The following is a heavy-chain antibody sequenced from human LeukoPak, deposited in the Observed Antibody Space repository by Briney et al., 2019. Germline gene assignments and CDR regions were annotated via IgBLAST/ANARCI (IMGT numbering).Heavy chain of an antibody. CDR2: IIPIFGIA. V-gene: IGHV1-69*04. D-gene: IGHD5-24*01. CDR1: GGTFSSYA. Sequence: ALVKVSCKASGGTFSSYAISWVRQAPGQGLEWMGRIIPIFGIANYAQKFQGRVTITADKSTSTAYMELSSLRSEDTAVYYCARQPDGYNSYYFDYWGQGTLVTVSS. J-gene: IGHJ4*02. CDR3: ARQPDGYNSYYFDY.